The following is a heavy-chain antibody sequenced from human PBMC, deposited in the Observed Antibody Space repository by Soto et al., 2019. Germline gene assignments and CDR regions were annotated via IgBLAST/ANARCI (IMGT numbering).Heavy chain of an antibody. CDR3: ARVKYSPPYFYYSGMDV. J-gene: IGHJ6*02. D-gene: IGHD5-18*01. CDR2: ISAYNGNT. V-gene: IGHV1-18*01. Sequence: QVQLVQSGAEVKKPGASVKVSCKASGYTFTSYGISWVRQAPGQGLEWRGWISAYNGNTNYAQKLQGRVTMTTDPAASPAYMELRRLRSDDTAVYYCARVKYSPPYFYYSGMDVWGQGTRVSVSS. CDR1: GYTFTSYG.